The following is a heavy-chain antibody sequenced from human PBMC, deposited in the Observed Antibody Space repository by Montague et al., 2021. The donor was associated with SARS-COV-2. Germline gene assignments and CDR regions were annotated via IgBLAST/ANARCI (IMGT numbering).Heavy chain of an antibody. V-gene: IGHV4-4*07. Sequence: SETLSLTCTVSGGSISTHFWNWIRQPAGKGLEWIGRIYASGSTHYNPSLRSRLTMSVDTAKNQFSLRLTSVTAADTAVYYCARDTVGDVWIGKYFDYWGQGTLVTVSS. D-gene: IGHD3-3*01. CDR1: GGSISTHF. CDR2: IYASGST. J-gene: IGHJ4*02. CDR3: ARDTVGDVWIGKYFDY.